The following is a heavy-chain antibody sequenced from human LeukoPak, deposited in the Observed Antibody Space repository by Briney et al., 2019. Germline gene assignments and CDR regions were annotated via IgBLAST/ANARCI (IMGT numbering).Heavy chain of an antibody. Sequence: PGGSLRLSCAGSGFTFRNYWMNWVRQAPGKGLEWVANIKEDGSEKYYVDSVKGRCTVSRDNAKNSLYLQINSLRADDTAVYYCARGGPTVGTDYWGQGTLVTVSS. CDR1: GFTFRNYW. J-gene: IGHJ4*02. CDR2: IKEDGSEK. D-gene: IGHD1-26*01. CDR3: ARGGPTVGTDY. V-gene: IGHV3-7*01.